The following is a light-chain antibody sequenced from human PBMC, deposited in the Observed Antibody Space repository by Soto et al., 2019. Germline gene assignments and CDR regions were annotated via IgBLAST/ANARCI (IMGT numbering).Light chain of an antibody. CDR3: QQYNDWPLT. CDR2: KAS. V-gene: IGKV1-5*03. J-gene: IGKJ4*01. Sequence: IQMTQSPSTLSGSVGDRVTITCRASQTISSWLAWYQQKPGKAPKLLIYKASTLKSGVPSRFSGSGSGTEFTLTISSLQSDDFAVYYCQQYNDWPLTFGGGTKVDIK. CDR1: QTISSW.